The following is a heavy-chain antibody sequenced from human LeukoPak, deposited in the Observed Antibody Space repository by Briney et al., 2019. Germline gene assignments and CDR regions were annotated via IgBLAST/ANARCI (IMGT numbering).Heavy chain of an antibody. Sequence: GESLKISCKASVFSFTNYWIAWVRQKPGEGLEWMGNIYPGDSDTRYNPSFQGQVTISADTSIKTAYLQWSSLKASDTAIYYCARSRIAAAGTSDYWGQGTLVTVSS. V-gene: IGHV5-51*01. CDR2: IYPGDSDT. D-gene: IGHD6-13*01. J-gene: IGHJ4*02. CDR1: VFSFTNYW. CDR3: ARSRIAAAGTSDY.